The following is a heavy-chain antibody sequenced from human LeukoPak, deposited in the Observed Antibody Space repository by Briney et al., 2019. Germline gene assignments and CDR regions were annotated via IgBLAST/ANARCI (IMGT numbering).Heavy chain of an antibody. CDR3: VKGREAYSGSYTPFDS. CDR1: GFTFSSFA. J-gene: IGHJ4*02. Sequence: GGSLRLSCAASGFTFSSFAMIWVRQAPEKGLEWVSSISTSGGNTYYADSVKGRFTISRDSSKNTLYLQMNGLRADDTAIYYCVKGREAYSGSYTPFDSWGQGIVVTVSS. D-gene: IGHD1-26*01. V-gene: IGHV3-23*01. CDR2: ISTSGGNT.